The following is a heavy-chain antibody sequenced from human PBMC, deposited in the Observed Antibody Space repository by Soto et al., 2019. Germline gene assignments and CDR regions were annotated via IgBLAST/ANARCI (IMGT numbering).Heavy chain of an antibody. D-gene: IGHD5-12*01. V-gene: IGHV1-69*01. CDR1: GGTFSSYA. Sequence: QVQLVQSGAEVKKPGSSVKVSCKASGGTFSSYAISWVRQAPGQGLEWMGGIIPIFGTANYAQKFQGRVTITADESTSTAYMELSSVRSEDTAVYYCARDRRDGYNMGYYFDYWGQGTLVTVSS. CDR3: ARDRRDGYNMGYYFDY. J-gene: IGHJ4*02. CDR2: IIPIFGTA.